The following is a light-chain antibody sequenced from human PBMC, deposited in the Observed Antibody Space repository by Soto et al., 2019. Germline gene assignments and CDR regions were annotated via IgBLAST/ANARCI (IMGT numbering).Light chain of an antibody. CDR3: QQSYSSPPT. J-gene: IGKJ1*01. V-gene: IGKV1-6*01. Sequence: IHMTQSPSSLSASLPQGVTITVGSSQGIRNDLGWYQQKPGKAPKLLIYKASSLESGVPSRFSGSGSGTEFTLTISGLQPEDFATYYCQQSYSSPPTFGQGTKVDIK. CDR2: KAS. CDR1: QGIRND.